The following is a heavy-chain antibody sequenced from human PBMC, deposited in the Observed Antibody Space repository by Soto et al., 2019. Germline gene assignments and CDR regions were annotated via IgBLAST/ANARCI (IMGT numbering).Heavy chain of an antibody. V-gene: IGHV5-51*01. D-gene: IGHD3-3*01. Sequence: PGESRKISCKGSGYNFAGYWIAWVRQMPGKGLELMGIIYPSDSDTRYRPSFQGQVTISADKSISSAYLQWSSLRASDTAMYYCARGGVSTRTFDYWGQGTPVTV. CDR2: IYPSDSDT. CDR1: GYNFAGYW. J-gene: IGHJ4*02. CDR3: ARGGVSTRTFDY.